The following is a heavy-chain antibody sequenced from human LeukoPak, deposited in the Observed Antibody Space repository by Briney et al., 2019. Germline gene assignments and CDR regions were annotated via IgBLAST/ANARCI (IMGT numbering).Heavy chain of an antibody. Sequence: GGSLRLSCAASGSTFSSSGMHWVRQAPGKGLEWVAVILYNGSNKYYADSVKGRFTISRDNSKNTLYLQMNSLRVEDTAEYYCARAGGYCSGGSCYRGYSWFDPWGQGTLVTVSS. V-gene: IGHV3-33*01. CDR1: GSTFSSSG. J-gene: IGHJ5*02. CDR2: ILYNGSNK. CDR3: ARAGGYCSGGSCYRGYSWFDP. D-gene: IGHD2-15*01.